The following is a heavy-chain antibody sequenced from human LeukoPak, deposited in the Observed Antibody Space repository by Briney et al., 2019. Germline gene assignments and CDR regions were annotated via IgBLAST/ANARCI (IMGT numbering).Heavy chain of an antibody. Sequence: SETLSLTCTVSGGSISSYYWSWIRQPPGKGLEWIGYIYTGGSTNYNPSLKSRVTISVDTSKNQFSLKLSSVTAADTAVYYCARRKTVTTLKYYYYYMDVWGKGTTVTVSS. V-gene: IGHV4-4*09. D-gene: IGHD4-11*01. CDR3: ARRKTVTTLKYYYYYMDV. CDR2: IYTGGST. CDR1: GGSISSYY. J-gene: IGHJ6*03.